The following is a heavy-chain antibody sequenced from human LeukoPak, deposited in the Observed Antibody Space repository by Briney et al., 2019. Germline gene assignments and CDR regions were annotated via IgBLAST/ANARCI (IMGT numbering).Heavy chain of an antibody. D-gene: IGHD7-27*01. Sequence: GGSLRLSCAASGFTFTSYSMNWVRQAPGKGLEWVSYIRSRPSTIYYADSVKGRFTISRDDAKNSLYLQMNSLRAEDTAIYYCVRDHHWGFDSWGQGTEVTVSS. V-gene: IGHV3-48*01. CDR3: VRDHHWGFDS. CDR1: GFTFTSYS. J-gene: IGHJ4*02. CDR2: IRSRPSTI.